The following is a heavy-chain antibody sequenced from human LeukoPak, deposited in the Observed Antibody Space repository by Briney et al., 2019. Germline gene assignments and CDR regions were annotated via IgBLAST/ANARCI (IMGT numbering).Heavy chain of an antibody. CDR3: ARAQDTGMDC. D-gene: IGHD5-18*01. V-gene: IGHV4-34*01. CDR2: IYQSGRT. Sequence: SETLSLTCAVYGGSFSGYYWSWVRQPPGKGLEWIGEIYQSGRTNYNPSLKSRVTISVDKSKNQFSLKLTSVTAADTAVYYCARAQDTGMDCWGQGTLVTVSS. CDR1: GGSFSGYY. J-gene: IGHJ4*02.